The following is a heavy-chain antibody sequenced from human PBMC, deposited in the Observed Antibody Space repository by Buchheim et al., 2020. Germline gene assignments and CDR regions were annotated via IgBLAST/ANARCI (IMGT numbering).Heavy chain of an antibody. J-gene: IGHJ4*02. D-gene: IGHD6-19*01. V-gene: IGHV3-23*01. CDR2: ISGSGGST. CDR3: AKDKEPMGDSSGWPLDY. Sequence: EVQLLESGGGLVQPGGSLRLSCAASGFTFSSYAMSWVRQAPGKGLEWVSAISGSGGSTYYADSVKGRFTISRDNSTNTLYMKMNSLRAEDTAVYYCAKDKEPMGDSSGWPLDYWGQGTL. CDR1: GFTFSSYA.